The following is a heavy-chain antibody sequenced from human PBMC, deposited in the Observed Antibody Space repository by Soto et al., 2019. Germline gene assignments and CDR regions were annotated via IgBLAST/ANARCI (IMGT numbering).Heavy chain of an antibody. D-gene: IGHD3-3*01. J-gene: IGHJ5*01. CDR2: ISTEPFGATT. V-gene: IGHV3-49*03. Sequence: VQLVESGGGLVQPGRSLRLSCATSGFRFGDYGMSWFRQAPGKGLEWVGFISTEPFGATTQYAASVKGRFTITRDDSNSIADLQMNSMKTEDTAVYYCSRKVTLSGEVLPTHWFDSWGQGTLVTVSS. CDR1: GFRFGDYG. CDR3: SRKVTLSGEVLPTHWFDS.